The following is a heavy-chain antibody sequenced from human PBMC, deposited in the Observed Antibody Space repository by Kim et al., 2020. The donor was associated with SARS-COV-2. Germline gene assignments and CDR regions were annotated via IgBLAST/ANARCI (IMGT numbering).Heavy chain of an antibody. J-gene: IGHJ4*02. Sequence: QELQGRVPMTTDTSTSTAYMELGSLRSDDTAVYYCARGTQLVGAISVFDYWGQGTLVTVSS. V-gene: IGHV1-18*01. CDR3: ARGTQLVGAISVFDY. D-gene: IGHD1-26*01.